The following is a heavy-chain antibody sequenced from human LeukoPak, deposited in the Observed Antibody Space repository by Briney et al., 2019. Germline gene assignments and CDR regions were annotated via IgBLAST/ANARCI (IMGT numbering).Heavy chain of an antibody. CDR2: IYPGDSDT. V-gene: IGHV5-51*01. D-gene: IGHD3-9*01. CDR1: GYSFTSYW. Sequence: ESLKISCKGSGYSFTSYWIGWVRQMPGKGLEWMGIIYPGDSDTRYSPSFQGQVTISADKSISTAYLQWSSLKASDTAMYYCARRGIGYDILTGYSSFDYWGQGTLVTVSS. J-gene: IGHJ4*02. CDR3: ARRGIGYDILTGYSSFDY.